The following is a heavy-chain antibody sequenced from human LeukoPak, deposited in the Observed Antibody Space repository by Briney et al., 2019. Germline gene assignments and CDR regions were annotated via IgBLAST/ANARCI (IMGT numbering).Heavy chain of an antibody. D-gene: IGHD1-26*01. V-gene: IGHV7-4-1*02. CDR1: GGTFSSYA. CDR2: INTNTWNP. CDR3: ARGKWELGGAFDI. Sequence: ASVKVSCKASGGTFSSYAISWVRQAPGQGLEWMGWINTNTWNPTYAQAFTGRFVFSLDTSVSTAYLQISSLKAEDTAVYYCARGKWELGGAFDIWGQGTMVTVSS. J-gene: IGHJ3*02.